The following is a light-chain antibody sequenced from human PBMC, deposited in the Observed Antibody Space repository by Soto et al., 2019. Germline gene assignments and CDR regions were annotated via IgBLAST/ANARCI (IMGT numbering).Light chain of an antibody. V-gene: IGLV2-14*01. CDR3: SSYTSSSIDYV. Sequence: QSALTQPASVSGSPGQSITISCTGTSSDVGGYNYVSWYQQHPGKAPKLMIYEVSNRPSGVSNRFSGSKSGNTASLTISGLQARDVAVYYSSSYTSSSIDYVFGTGTKLTVL. CDR2: EVS. J-gene: IGLJ1*01. CDR1: SSDVGGYNY.